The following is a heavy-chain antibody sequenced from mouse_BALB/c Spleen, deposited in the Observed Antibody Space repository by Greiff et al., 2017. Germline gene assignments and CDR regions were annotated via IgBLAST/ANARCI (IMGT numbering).Heavy chain of an antibody. Sequence: QVQLQQSGAELVRPGSSVKISCKASGYAFSSYWMNWVKQRPGQGLEWIGQIYPGDGDTNYNGKFKGKATLTADKSSSTAYMQLSSLTSEDSAVYFCARGEVQGFDYWGQGTTLTVSS. V-gene: IGHV1-80*01. CDR3: ARGEVQGFDY. CDR1: GYAFSSYW. CDR2: IYPGDGDT. D-gene: IGHD2-14*01. J-gene: IGHJ2*01.